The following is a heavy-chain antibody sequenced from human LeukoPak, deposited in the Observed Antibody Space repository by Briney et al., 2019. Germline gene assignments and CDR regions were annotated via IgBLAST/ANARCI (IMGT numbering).Heavy chain of an antibody. CDR2: IYTSGST. CDR3: ARTRYYYNSRSYGAPYYFDY. J-gene: IGHJ4*02. CDR1: GGSISSGSYY. Sequence: PSETLSLNCTVSGGSISSGSYYWSWIRQPAGKGLEWIGRIYTSGSTNYNPSLKSRVTISLDTSKNPFSLKLSSVTAADTAVYYCARTRYYYNSRSYGAPYYFDYWGQGTLVTVSS. D-gene: IGHD3-10*01. V-gene: IGHV4-61*02.